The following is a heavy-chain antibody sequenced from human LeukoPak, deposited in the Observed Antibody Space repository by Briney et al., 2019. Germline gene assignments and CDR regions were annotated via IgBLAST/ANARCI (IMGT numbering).Heavy chain of an antibody. CDR1: GYTFTGYY. Sequence: ASVKVSCKASGYTFTGYYMHWVRQAPGQGLEWMGWINPNSGGTNYAQKFQGRVTMTRDTSISTAYMELSRLRSDDTAVYYCARATQTGPGGGYGSGSYRTLYYFDYWGQGTLVTVSS. V-gene: IGHV1-2*02. CDR3: ARATQTGPGGGYGSGSYRTLYYFDY. CDR2: INPNSGGT. J-gene: IGHJ4*02. D-gene: IGHD3-10*01.